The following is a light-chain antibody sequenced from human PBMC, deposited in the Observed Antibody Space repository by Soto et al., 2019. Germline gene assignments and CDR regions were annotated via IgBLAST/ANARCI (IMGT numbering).Light chain of an antibody. Sequence: DIQVTQSPSTLSASVGDRVTITCRASQSISRWLAWYQQKPGKVPKLLIYQASYLESGVPPRFSGSGSETEFTLTVNSLQPDDSATYFCQQYGNQWTFGQGTKVDIK. CDR3: QQYGNQWT. CDR2: QAS. CDR1: QSISRW. V-gene: IGKV1-5*03. J-gene: IGKJ1*01.